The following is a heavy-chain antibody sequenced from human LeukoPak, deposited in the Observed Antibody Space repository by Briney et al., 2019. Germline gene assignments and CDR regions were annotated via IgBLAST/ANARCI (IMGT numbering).Heavy chain of an antibody. CDR3: ARDATGVAYGDYADF. D-gene: IGHD4-17*01. V-gene: IGHV1-2*02. CDR1: GYTFTGYF. Sequence: ASVKVSCKTSGYTFTGYFIHWVRQAPGLGLEWMGWINPNSCGTSYAQKFQGRVTMTRDTSISTAYMELSRLNSDDTAVYYCARDATGVAYGDYADFWGQGTLVTVSS. CDR2: INPNSCGT. J-gene: IGHJ4*02.